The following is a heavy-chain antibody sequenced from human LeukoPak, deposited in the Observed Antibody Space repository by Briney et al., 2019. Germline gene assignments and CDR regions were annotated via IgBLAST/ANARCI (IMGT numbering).Heavy chain of an antibody. Sequence: GRSLRLSCAASGFTFSSYAMHWVRQAPGKGREWVAVISYDGSNKYYADSVKGRFTISRDNSKNTLYLQMNSLRAEDTAVYYCARDGSIAAAGTFDYWGQGTLVTVSS. CDR3: ARDGSIAAAGTFDY. CDR1: GFTFSSYA. D-gene: IGHD6-13*01. CDR2: ISYDGSNK. J-gene: IGHJ4*02. V-gene: IGHV3-30-3*01.